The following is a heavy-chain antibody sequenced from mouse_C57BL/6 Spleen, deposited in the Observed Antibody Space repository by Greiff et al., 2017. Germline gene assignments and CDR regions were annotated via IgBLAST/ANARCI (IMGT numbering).Heavy chain of an antibody. J-gene: IGHJ3*01. Sequence: EVQLQQSGPELVKPGASVKISCKASGYSFTGYYMNWVKQSPEKSLEWIGEINPSTGGTTYNQKFKAKATLTVDKSSSTAYMQLKSLTSEDSAVYYCAREDDYDAWFAYWGQGTLVTVSA. CDR3: AREDDYDAWFAY. D-gene: IGHD2-4*01. V-gene: IGHV1-42*01. CDR2: INPSTGGT. CDR1: GYSFTGYY.